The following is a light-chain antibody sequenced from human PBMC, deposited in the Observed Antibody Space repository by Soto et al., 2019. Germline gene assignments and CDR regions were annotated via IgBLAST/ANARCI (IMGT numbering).Light chain of an antibody. Sequence: DIQMTQSPSSLSASVGDRVTITCRASQSISSYLNWYQQKPGKAPKLLIYAASSLQSGVPSRFSGSGSGTDVTLTISSLQPEDSATYFCQQSYSTPPTFGGGTKVEIK. CDR3: QQSYSTPPT. V-gene: IGKV1-39*01. CDR1: QSISSY. CDR2: AAS. J-gene: IGKJ4*01.